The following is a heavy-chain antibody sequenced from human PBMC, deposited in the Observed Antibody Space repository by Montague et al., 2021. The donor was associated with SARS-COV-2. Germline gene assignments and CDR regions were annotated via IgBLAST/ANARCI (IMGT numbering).Heavy chain of an antibody. CDR1: GRSISSYY. Sequence: SETLSLTCTVPGRSISSYYWSWIRQPPGKGLEWIGDINHSGSTKYNPSLKSRLTISVDTSKNQFSLKLSSVTAADTAVYYCARVRGRTIFGVVIISAFVFWGRGTMVTVSS. CDR3: ARVRGRTIFGVVIISAFVF. J-gene: IGHJ3*01. D-gene: IGHD3-3*01. CDR2: INHSGST. V-gene: IGHV4-59*01.